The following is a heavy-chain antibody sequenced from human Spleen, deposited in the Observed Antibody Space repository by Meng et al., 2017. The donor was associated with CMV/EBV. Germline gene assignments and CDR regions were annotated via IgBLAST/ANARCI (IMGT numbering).Heavy chain of an antibody. CDR3: ARFRVTSHRFDP. V-gene: IGHV4-4*02. CDR1: GGAISSTHW. CDR2: VYHSGST. J-gene: IGHJ5*02. D-gene: IGHD3-3*01. Sequence: CAVSGGAISSTHWWSWVRQPPGKGLEWIGEVYHSGSTNYNPSLGSRVSISLDTSKNHFSLKLTSVTAADTAVYYCARFRVTSHRFDPWGQGALVTVSS.